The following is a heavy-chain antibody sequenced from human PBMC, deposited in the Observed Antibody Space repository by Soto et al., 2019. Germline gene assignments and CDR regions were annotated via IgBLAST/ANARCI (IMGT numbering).Heavy chain of an antibody. CDR1: GFTFSSYS. J-gene: IGHJ4*02. CDR3: ARGGYGSGTRDYC. Sequence: EVQLVESGGALVQPGGSLRLSCAASGFTFSSYSMNWVRQAPGKGLEWVSYISSSSSTIYYADSVKGRFTISRDNAKNSLYLQMNSLRAEDSAVYYCARGGYGSGTRDYCWGQGTLVTVST. D-gene: IGHD3-10*01. CDR2: ISSSSSTI. V-gene: IGHV3-48*01.